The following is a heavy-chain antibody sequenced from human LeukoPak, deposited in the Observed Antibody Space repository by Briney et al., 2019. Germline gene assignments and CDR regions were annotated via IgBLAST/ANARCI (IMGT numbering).Heavy chain of an antibody. D-gene: IGHD3-16*01. CDR3: ARLPKATGGVDY. J-gene: IGHJ4*02. Sequence: SETLSLTCTVSGGSISSSSYYWGWIRQPPGKGLEWIGSMYYSGSTYYNPSLKSRVTISVDTSKNQFSLKLSSVTAADTAVYYCARLPKATGGVDYWGQGTLVTVSS. CDR1: GGSISSSSYY. V-gene: IGHV4-39*01. CDR2: MYYSGST.